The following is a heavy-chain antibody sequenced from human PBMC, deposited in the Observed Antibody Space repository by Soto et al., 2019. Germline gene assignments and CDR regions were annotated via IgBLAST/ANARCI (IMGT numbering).Heavy chain of an antibody. CDR2: IDPSDSYT. D-gene: IGHD4-17*01. CDR3: ARQDYGGNYYYYCMDV. V-gene: IGHV5-10-1*01. CDR1: GYSFTSYW. J-gene: IGHJ6*02. Sequence: PGESLKISCKGSGYSFTSYWISWVRQMPGKGLEWMGRIDPSDSYTNYSPSFQGHVTISADKSISTAYLQWSSLKASDTATYYCARQDYGGNYYYYCMDVRGQGTTVTVSS.